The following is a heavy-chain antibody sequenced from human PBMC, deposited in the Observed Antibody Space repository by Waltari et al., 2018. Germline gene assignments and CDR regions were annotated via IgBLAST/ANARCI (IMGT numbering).Heavy chain of an antibody. Sequence: QVQLVQSGAEVKKPGASVKVSCKASGYTFTSYGISWVRQAPGQGLEWMGWISAYNGNTNYAQKLQGRVTMTTDTSTSTAYMGLRSLRSDDTAVYYCVRASRGYCSSTSCNYYYMDVWGKGTTVTVSS. CDR3: VRASRGYCSSTSCNYYYMDV. V-gene: IGHV1-18*01. D-gene: IGHD2-2*01. CDR1: GYTFTSYG. J-gene: IGHJ6*03. CDR2: ISAYNGNT.